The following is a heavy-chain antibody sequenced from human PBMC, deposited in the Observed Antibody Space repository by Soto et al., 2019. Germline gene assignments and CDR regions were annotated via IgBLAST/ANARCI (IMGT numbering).Heavy chain of an antibody. CDR1: GFTFRDYS. J-gene: IGHJ4*02. V-gene: IGHV3-48*02. CDR2: ITSSSSTI. D-gene: IGHD1-26*01. Sequence: GGSLRLSCAVSGFTFRDYSMNWVRQAPGRGLEWISYITSSSSTIYYADSVKGRFTISRDNVKNSLYLQLNSLRDDDTAVYYCARERGGSYCDHWGQGTLVTVSS. CDR3: ARERGGSYCDH.